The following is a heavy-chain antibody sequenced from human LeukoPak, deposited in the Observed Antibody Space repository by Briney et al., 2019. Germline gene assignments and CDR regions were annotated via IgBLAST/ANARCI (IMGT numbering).Heavy chain of an antibody. CDR3: AREGDILTGSVWFDP. Sequence: PSETLSLTCTVSGGSISSGSYYWSWIRQPAGKGLEWIGRIYTSGSTNYNPSLKSRVTISVDTSKNQFSLKLSSVTAADTAVYYCAREGDILTGSVWFDPWGQGTLVTVSS. D-gene: IGHD3-9*01. CDR2: IYTSGST. CDR1: GGSISSGSYY. J-gene: IGHJ5*02. V-gene: IGHV4-61*02.